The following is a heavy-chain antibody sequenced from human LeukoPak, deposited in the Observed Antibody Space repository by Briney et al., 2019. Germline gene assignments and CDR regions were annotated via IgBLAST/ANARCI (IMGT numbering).Heavy chain of an antibody. CDR3: ARGDSINYYYGMDV. D-gene: IGHD2/OR15-2a*01. V-gene: IGHV3-48*01. Sequence: GGSLRLSCAASGFTFSSHSMNWVRQAPGKGLEWVSYISSSSSTIYYADSVKGRFTISRDNAKNSLYLQMNSLRAEDTAVYYCARGDSINYYYGMDVWGQGTTVTVSS. CDR2: ISSSSSTI. J-gene: IGHJ6*02. CDR1: GFTFSSHS.